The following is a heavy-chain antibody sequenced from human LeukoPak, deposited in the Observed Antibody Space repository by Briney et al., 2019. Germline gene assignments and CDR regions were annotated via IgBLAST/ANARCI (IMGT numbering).Heavy chain of an antibody. CDR1: GFTFSAYW. J-gene: IGHJ4*02. V-gene: IGHV3-74*01. Sequence: GGSLRLSCAASGFTFSAYWMHWVRQAPGKGLVWVSRIDADGSSTKYADSVKGRFTISRDNAKNTLYLQMDSLRAEDTAVYYCARDGDTTMVPIDYWGQGTLVTVSS. D-gene: IGHD5-18*01. CDR3: ARDGDTTMVPIDY. CDR2: IDADGSST.